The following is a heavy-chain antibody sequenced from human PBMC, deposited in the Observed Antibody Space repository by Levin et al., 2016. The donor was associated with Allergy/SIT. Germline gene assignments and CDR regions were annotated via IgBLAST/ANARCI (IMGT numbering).Heavy chain of an antibody. Sequence: GGSLRLSCAASGFSFSSYGMHWVRQAPGKGLEWVAVISYDGSNKYSADSVKGRFTISRDNSKNTLFLQMNSLRAEDTAVYYCAKERNGGNSVGWFDPWGQGTLVTVSS. D-gene: IGHD4-23*01. CDR1: GFSFSSYG. CDR3: AKERNGGNSVGWFDP. CDR2: ISYDGSNK. V-gene: IGHV3-30*18. J-gene: IGHJ5*02.